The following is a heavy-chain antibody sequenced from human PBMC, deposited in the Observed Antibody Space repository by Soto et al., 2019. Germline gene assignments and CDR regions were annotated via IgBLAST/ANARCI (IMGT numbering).Heavy chain of an antibody. CDR2: IIPIFGTA. J-gene: IGHJ6*02. CDR3: ASHSVLRFLEWLFLGMDV. D-gene: IGHD3-3*01. CDR1: GGTFSSYA. V-gene: IGHV1-69*01. Sequence: QVQLVQSGAEVKKPGSSVKVSCKASGGTFSSYAISWVRQAPGQGLEWMGGIIPIFGTANYAQKFQGRVTITADESTSTAYMELSSLRSEDTAVYYCASHSVLRFLEWLFLGMDVWGQGTTVTVSS.